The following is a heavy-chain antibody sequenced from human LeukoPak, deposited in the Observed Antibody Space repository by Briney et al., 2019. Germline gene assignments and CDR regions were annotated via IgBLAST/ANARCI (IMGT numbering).Heavy chain of an antibody. J-gene: IGHJ5*02. D-gene: IGHD6-19*01. CDR3: ARDLLTSSGWYNDWFEP. Sequence: ASVKVSCKASGYTFTSYYMHWVRQAPGQGLEWMGIINPSGGSTSYAQKFQGRVTMTRDTSTSTVYMELSSLRSEDTAVYYCARDLLTSSGWYNDWFEPWGQGTLVTVSS. V-gene: IGHV1-46*01. CDR2: INPSGGST. CDR1: GYTFTSYY.